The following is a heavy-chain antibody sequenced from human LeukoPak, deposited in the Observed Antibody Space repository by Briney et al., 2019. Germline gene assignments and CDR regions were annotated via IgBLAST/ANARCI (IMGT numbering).Heavy chain of an antibody. Sequence: PSETLSLTCTVSGGSISSSSAYWGWIRQPPGKGLEWIGSIYYSKNTYYNPSLKSRVTISADTSKNQFSLTPGSVSATDTAVYYYVSPRGFSYGYFDYWGQGTLVTVSS. CDR2: IYYSKNT. CDR1: GGSISSSSAY. CDR3: VSPRGFSYGYFDY. V-gene: IGHV4-39*01. J-gene: IGHJ4*02. D-gene: IGHD5-18*01.